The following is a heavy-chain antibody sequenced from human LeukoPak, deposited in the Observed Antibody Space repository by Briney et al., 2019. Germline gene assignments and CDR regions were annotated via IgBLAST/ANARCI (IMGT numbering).Heavy chain of an antibody. CDR3: ARRDSSGGSYYFDY. V-gene: IGHV4-59*08. CDR1: GGSISSYY. CDR2: IYYSGST. Sequence: SETLSLTCTVSGGSISSYYWSWIRQPPGKGLEWIGYIYYSGSTNYNPSLKSRVTISVDTSKNQFSLKLSSVTAAGTAVYYCARRDSSGGSYYFDYWGQGTLVTVSS. D-gene: IGHD6-19*01. J-gene: IGHJ4*02.